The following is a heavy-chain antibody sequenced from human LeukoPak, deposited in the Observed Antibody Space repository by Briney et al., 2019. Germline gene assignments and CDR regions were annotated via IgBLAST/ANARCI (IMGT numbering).Heavy chain of an antibody. CDR2: IYSGGST. CDR3: AREMWDSYGYVDY. J-gene: IGHJ4*02. V-gene: IGHV3-66*01. D-gene: IGHD5-18*01. CDR1: GFTVSSNY. Sequence: PEGSLRLSCAASGFTVSSNYMSWVRQAPGKGLEWVSVIYSGGSTYYADSVKGRFTISRDNSKNTLYLQMNSLRAEDTAVYYCAREMWDSYGYVDYWGQGTLVTVTS.